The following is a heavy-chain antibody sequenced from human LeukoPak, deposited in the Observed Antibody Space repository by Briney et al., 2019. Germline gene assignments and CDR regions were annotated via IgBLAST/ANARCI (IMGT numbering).Heavy chain of an antibody. D-gene: IGHD5-24*01. V-gene: IGHV4-30-4*01. CDR2: IYYRGST. Sequence: SETLSLTCTVSGGSISSGDYYWRWIRQPPGKGLEWIGYIYYRGSTYYNPSLKSRVTISVDTSKNQFSLKLSSVTAADTAVYYCARVNPRGDGYNNYYFDYWGQGTLVTVSS. J-gene: IGHJ4*02. CDR3: ARVNPRGDGYNNYYFDY. CDR1: GGSISSGDYY.